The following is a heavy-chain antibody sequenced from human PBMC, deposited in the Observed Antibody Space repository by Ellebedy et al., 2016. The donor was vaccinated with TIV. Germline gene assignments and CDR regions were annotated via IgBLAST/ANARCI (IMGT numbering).Heavy chain of an antibody. CDR1: GFTFSTSE. CDR2: ISGSGATI. Sequence: GESLKISCAASGFTFSTSEMNWFRQAPGKGLEWLSFISGSGATILYADSVRGRFTISRDDAKNSLSLQMNSLGVEDTAVYYCARGRDYWGQGTLVTVSS. J-gene: IGHJ4*02. CDR3: ARGRDY. V-gene: IGHV3-48*03.